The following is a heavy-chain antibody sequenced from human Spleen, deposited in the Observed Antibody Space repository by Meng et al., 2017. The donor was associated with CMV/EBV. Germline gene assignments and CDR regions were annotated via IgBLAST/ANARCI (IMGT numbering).Heavy chain of an antibody. CDR1: GGSFSGYY. Sequence: SETLSLTCAVYGGSFSGYYWSWIRQPPGKGLEWIGEINHSGSTNYNPSLKSRVTISVDTSKNQFSLKLSSVTAADTAVYYCARVRPGYSGYVLPQRDGMDVWGQGTTVTVSS. D-gene: IGHD5-12*01. CDR2: INHSGST. J-gene: IGHJ6*02. CDR3: ARVRPGYSGYVLPQRDGMDV. V-gene: IGHV4-34*01.